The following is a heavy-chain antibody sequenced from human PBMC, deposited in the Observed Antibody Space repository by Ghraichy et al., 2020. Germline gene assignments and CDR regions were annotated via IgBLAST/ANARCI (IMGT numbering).Heavy chain of an antibody. D-gene: IGHD3-16*02. Sequence: SETLSLTCTVSGGSISSGGYYWSWIRQHPGKGLEWIGYIYYSGSTYYNPSLKSRVTISVDTSKNQFSLKLSSVTAADTAVYYCARGELSSPAPYDYWGQGTLVTVSS. V-gene: IGHV4-31*03. J-gene: IGHJ4*02. CDR3: ARGELSSPAPYDY. CDR2: IYYSGST. CDR1: GGSISSGGYY.